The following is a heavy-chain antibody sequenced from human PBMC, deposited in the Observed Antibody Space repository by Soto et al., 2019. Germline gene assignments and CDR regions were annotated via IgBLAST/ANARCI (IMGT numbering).Heavy chain of an antibody. D-gene: IGHD6-13*01. J-gene: IGHJ5*02. V-gene: IGHV1-3*01. CDR3: ARDADQQLPRGWFDP. CDR2: INPGNGNT. Sequence: ASVKVSCKASGYPFTSYAIHWVRQAPGQRLEWMGWINPGNGNTKYSQKFQGRVAITRDTSTSTVYMELSSLRSEDTAVYYCARDADQQLPRGWFDPWGQGTLVTVSS. CDR1: GYPFTSYA.